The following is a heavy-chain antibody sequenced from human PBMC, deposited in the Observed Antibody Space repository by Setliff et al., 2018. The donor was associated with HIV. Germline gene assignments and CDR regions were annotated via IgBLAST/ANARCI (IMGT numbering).Heavy chain of an antibody. J-gene: IGHJ3*02. CDR2: IYDSGSP. CDR3: ARVYYFDSSGYYQRGDVFDI. V-gene: IGHV4-59*01. D-gene: IGHD3-22*01. Sequence: PETLSLTCTVSGGSTSNEYWSWIRQPPGKGLEWIGYIYDSGSPKYNPSLKSRVTISIDTSKSQISLKLTSVTAADTAMYHCARVYYFDSSGYYQRGDVFDIWGQGTMVTVSS. CDR1: GGSTSNEY.